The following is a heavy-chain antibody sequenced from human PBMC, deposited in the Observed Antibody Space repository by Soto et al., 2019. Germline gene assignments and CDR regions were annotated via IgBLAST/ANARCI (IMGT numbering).Heavy chain of an antibody. D-gene: IGHD3-22*01. J-gene: IGHJ4*02. Sequence: SETLSLTCTVSGGSISSSSYYWGWIRQPPGKGLEWIGSIYYSGSTYYNPSLKSRVTISVDTSKNQFSLKLSSVTAAATAVYYCARGHTYYYDSSGYYHDYWGQGTLVTVSS. CDR1: GGSISSSSYY. CDR3: ARGHTYYYDSSGYYHDY. V-gene: IGHV4-39*01. CDR2: IYYSGST.